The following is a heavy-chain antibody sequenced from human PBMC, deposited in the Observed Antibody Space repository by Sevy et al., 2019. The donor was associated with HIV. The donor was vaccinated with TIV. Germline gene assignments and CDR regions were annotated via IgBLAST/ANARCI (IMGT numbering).Heavy chain of an antibody. J-gene: IGHJ3*02. V-gene: IGHV1-46*01. D-gene: IGHD3-9*01. CDR2: INPSGGST. Sequence: ASVKVSCKAFGYTFTSYYMHWVRQAPGQGLEWMGIINPSGGSTSYAQKFQGRVTMTRDTSTSTVYMELSSLRSEDTAVYYCARCMGDILTGYTGAFDIWGQGTMVTVSS. CDR1: GYTFTSYY. CDR3: ARCMGDILTGYTGAFDI.